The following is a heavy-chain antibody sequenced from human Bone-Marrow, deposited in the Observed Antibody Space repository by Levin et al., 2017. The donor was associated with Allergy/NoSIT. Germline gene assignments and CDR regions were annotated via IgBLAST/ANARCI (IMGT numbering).Heavy chain of an antibody. J-gene: IGHJ6*02. CDR3: ASRIASPGGLDV. Sequence: GGSLRLSCVVSGITSNNYTLTWVRQAPSKGLEWVSSIRSTSNYIHYADSVKGRFTISRDNAKKSLYLQMNSLRVEDTAMYYCASRIASPGGLDVWGQGTTVTVSS. V-gene: IGHV3-21*01. CDR1: GITSNNYT. D-gene: IGHD1-1*01. CDR2: IRSTSNYI.